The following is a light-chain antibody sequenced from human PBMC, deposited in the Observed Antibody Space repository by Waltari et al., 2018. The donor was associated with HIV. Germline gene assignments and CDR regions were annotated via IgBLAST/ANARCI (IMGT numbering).Light chain of an antibody. CDR2: VGTGGIVG. V-gene: IGLV9-49*01. J-gene: IGLJ2*01. CDR1: SGYSVYE. Sequence: QPVLTQPPSASASLGASVTLTCTLSSGYSVYEVEWYQQRPGKGPRFVMRVGTGGIVGSKGDGIPDRFSVGGEGLNLFLTIKNVQEEDESDFHCGADHGSGSNFVLVFGGGTKLTVL. CDR3: GADHGSGSNFVLV.